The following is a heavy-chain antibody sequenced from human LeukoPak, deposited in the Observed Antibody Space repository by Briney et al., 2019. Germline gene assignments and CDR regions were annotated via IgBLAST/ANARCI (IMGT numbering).Heavy chain of an antibody. V-gene: IGHV1-2*02. CDR1: VYTLTVSY. CDR2: INPNTGGT. J-gene: IGHJ6*04. CDR3: ARRLKYQVLWVV. D-gene: IGHD4/OR15-4a*01. Sequence: ASVKVSCEQSVYTLTVSYVHRVPAAPGQGFEWMGWINPNTGGTNYAQKFQGRVTMTRDTSISTAYMQLSRLKSSQLGVYYWARRLKYQVLWVVWGEGTTVTVSS.